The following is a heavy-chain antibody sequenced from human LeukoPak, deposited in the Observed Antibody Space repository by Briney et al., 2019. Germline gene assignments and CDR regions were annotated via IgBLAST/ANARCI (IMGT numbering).Heavy chain of an antibody. D-gene: IGHD6-19*01. CDR3: ARRGSGWTGGHWFDP. Sequence: SETLSLTCAVYGGSFNGYYWSRIRQPPGKGLEWIGEINHSGSTYYNPSLKSRVIISVDTSKNQFSLKLSSVTAADTAVYYCARRGSGWTGGHWFDPWGQGTLVTVSS. CDR1: GGSFNGYY. V-gene: IGHV4-34*01. J-gene: IGHJ5*02. CDR2: INHSGST.